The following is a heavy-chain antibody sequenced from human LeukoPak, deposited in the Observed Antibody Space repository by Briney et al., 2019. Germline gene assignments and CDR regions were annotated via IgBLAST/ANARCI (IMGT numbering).Heavy chain of an antibody. D-gene: IGHD4-17*01. CDR1: GYTFTGYY. CDR2: INPNSGGT. J-gene: IGHJ4*02. Sequence: ASVRVSCKASGYTFTGYYMHWVRQAPGQGLEWMGWINPNSGGTNYAQKFQGWVTMTRDTFISTAYMELSRLRSDDTAVYYCARGTIYGDYDFDYWGQGTLVTVSS. CDR3: ARGTIYGDYDFDY. V-gene: IGHV1-2*04.